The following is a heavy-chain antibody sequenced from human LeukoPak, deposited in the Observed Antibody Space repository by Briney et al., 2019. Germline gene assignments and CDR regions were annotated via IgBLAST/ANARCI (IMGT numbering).Heavy chain of an antibody. J-gene: IGHJ4*02. V-gene: IGHV1-69*05. D-gene: IGHD2-21*02. Sequence: SVKVSCKASGGTFSSYAFSWMRQAPGQGLEWMGRIIPIYDPVDYAQRLQGRVTITTDESTNTVYMELSSLRYVDTAVYYCAREPLGCGGDCHFDYWGQGTLVTVSS. CDR2: IIPIYDPV. CDR3: AREPLGCGGDCHFDY. CDR1: GGTFSSYA.